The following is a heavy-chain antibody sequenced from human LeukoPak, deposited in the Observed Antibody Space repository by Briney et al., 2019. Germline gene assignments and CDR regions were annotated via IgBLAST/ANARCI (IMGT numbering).Heavy chain of an antibody. Sequence: SETLSLTCTVSGYSISSGYYWGWIRQPPGKGLEWIGSIYHSGSTYYNPSLKSRVTISVDRSENQFSLKLSAVTAADPAVYYCARHGSYYDSSGYYGYFDYWGQGTLVTVSS. CDR2: IYHSGST. V-gene: IGHV4-38-2*02. J-gene: IGHJ4*02. D-gene: IGHD3-22*01. CDR3: ARHGSYYDSSGYYGYFDY. CDR1: GYSISSGYY.